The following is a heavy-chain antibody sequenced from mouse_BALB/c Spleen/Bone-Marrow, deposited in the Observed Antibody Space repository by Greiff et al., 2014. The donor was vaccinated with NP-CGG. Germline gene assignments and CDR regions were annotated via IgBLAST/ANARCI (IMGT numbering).Heavy chain of an antibody. CDR2: ISSGSSTI. Sequence: DVKLVESGGGLVQPGGSRKLSCAASGFTFSSFGMHWVRQAPEKGLEWVAYISSGSSTIYYADTVKGRFTISRGNPKNTLFLQMTSLRSEDTAMYYCARDDYDYAMDCWGQGTSVTVSS. J-gene: IGHJ4*01. CDR1: GFTFSSFG. CDR3: ARDDYDYAMDC. D-gene: IGHD2-4*01. V-gene: IGHV5-17*02.